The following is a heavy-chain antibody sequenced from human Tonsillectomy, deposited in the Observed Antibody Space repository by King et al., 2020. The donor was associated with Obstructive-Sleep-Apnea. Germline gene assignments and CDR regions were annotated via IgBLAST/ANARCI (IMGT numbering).Heavy chain of an antibody. CDR3: ARGSGAAAVNWFDP. D-gene: IGHD6-13*01. J-gene: IGHJ5*02. CDR2: INHSGST. CDR1: VGSFSDYY. Sequence: LQQWGAGLLKPSETLSLTCAVYVGSFSDYYWSWIRQPPGKGLEWIGEINHSGSTNYNPSLKSRVTISVDTSRNQFSLKLNSVTAADTAVYYCARGSGAAAVNWFDPWGQGTLVTVSS. V-gene: IGHV4-34*01.